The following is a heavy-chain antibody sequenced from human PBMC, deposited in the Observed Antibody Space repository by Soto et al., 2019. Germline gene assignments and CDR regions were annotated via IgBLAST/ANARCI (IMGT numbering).Heavy chain of an antibody. J-gene: IGHJ3*02. CDR2: IWYDGSNK. CDR1: GFTFSSYG. V-gene: IGHV3-33*01. Sequence: GGSLRLSCAASGFTFSSYGMHWVRQAPGKGLEWVAVIWYDGSNKYYADSVKGRFTISRDNSKNTLYLQMNSLRAEDTAVYYCARGGYMREPADAFDIWGQGTMVTVSS. CDR3: ARGGYMREPADAFDI. D-gene: IGHD1-1*01.